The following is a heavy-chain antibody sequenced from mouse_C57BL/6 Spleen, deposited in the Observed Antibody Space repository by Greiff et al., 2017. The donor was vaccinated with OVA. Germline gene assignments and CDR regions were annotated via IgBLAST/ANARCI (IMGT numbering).Heavy chain of an antibody. V-gene: IGHV5-17*01. D-gene: IGHD3-3*01. CDR2: ISSGSSTI. J-gene: IGHJ4*01. CDR3: ARGTSRYAMDY. CDR1: GFTFSDYG. Sequence: EVQLQESGGGLVKPGGSLKLSCAASGFTFSDYGMHWVRQAPEKGLEWVAYISSGSSTIYYADTVKGRFTLSRDNAKNTLFLQMTSLRSEDTAMYYCARGTSRYAMDYWGQGTSVTVSS.